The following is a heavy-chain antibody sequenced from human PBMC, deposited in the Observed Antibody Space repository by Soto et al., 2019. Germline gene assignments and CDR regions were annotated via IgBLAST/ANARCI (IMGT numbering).Heavy chain of an antibody. CDR3: ARGPEPYCSSTSCYIFPVDTASLVDY. V-gene: IGHV3-74*01. Sequence: GGSLRLSCAASGFTFSSYWMHWVRQAPGKGLVWVSRINSDGSSTSYADSVKGRFTISRDNAKNTLYLQMNSLRAEDTAVYYCARGPEPYCSSTSCYIFPVDTASLVDYWGQGTLVTVSS. CDR2: INSDGSST. CDR1: GFTFSSYW. J-gene: IGHJ4*02. D-gene: IGHD2-2*02.